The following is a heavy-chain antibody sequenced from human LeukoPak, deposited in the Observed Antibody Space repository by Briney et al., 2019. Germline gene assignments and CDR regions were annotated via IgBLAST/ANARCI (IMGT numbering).Heavy chain of an antibody. CDR2: ISSSSSYI. J-gene: IGHJ4*02. CDR3: AGFGAVGFVFFSFGY. V-gene: IGHV3-21*01. Sequence: AESLRLSCPASGSTFSSYTMNWVRQAPGKDLKWVSSISSSSSYIYYADSVKGRSTISRHNANNSPYLQMNSPRPKHTAVYYCAGFGAVGFVFFSFGYWGQGTLVTVSS. CDR1: GSTFSSYT. D-gene: IGHD4-23*01.